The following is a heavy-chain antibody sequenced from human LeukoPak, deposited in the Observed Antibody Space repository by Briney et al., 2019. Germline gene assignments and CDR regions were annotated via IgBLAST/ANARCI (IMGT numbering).Heavy chain of an antibody. J-gene: IGHJ6*02. CDR3: ARETPLCSGGSCYPNLTFYYYYYYGMDV. Sequence: PGGSLRLSCAASGFTFSSYAMSWVRQAPGKGLVWVSRINSDGSSTSYADSVKGRFTISRDNAKNTLYLQMNSLRAEDTAVYYCARETPLCSGGSCYPNLTFYYYYYYGMDVWGQGTTVTVSS. CDR1: GFTFSSYA. D-gene: IGHD2-15*01. CDR2: INSDGSST. V-gene: IGHV3-74*01.